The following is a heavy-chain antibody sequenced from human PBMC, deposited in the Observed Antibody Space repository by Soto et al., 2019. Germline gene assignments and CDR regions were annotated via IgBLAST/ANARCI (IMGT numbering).Heavy chain of an antibody. V-gene: IGHV4-39*02. D-gene: IGHD3-10*01. Sequence: SETLSLTCTVSGGSISSSSYYWGWIRQPPGKGLEWIGSIYYSGSTYYNPSLKNRVTISVDTSKNQFSLKLSSVTAADTAVYFCAKGPHYYGSGSQYGMDVWGQGTTVTVSS. CDR1: GGSISSSSYY. CDR3: AKGPHYYGSGSQYGMDV. J-gene: IGHJ6*02. CDR2: IYYSGST.